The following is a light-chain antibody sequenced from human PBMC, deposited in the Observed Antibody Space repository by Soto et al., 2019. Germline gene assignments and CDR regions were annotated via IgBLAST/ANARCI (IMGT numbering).Light chain of an antibody. CDR2: KAS. V-gene: IGKV1-5*03. CDR3: LEHNSYPIN. Sequence: DIQLTQTPSALFQPVGDRVTLTCRASQSISIWLAWYQQKPGKAPKILIYKASSLESGVPSRFSGSGSGTEFTLTISSLRPEDFGTYYCLEHNSYPINFGEGQRREI. CDR1: QSISIW. J-gene: IGKJ5*01.